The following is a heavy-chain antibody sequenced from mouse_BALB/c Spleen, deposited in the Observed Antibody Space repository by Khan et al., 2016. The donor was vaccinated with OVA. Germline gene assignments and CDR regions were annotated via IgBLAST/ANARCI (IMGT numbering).Heavy chain of an antibody. CDR1: GYTFTSYW. D-gene: IGHD1-1*01. CDR3: ANHGSSSAWLTY. CDR2: INTSTGYT. J-gene: IGHJ3*01. Sequence: QVQLKESGAELAKPGASVKMSCKASGYTFTSYWMHWVKQRPGQGLEWIGYINTSTGYTEYNQRFKEKATLTADKSSSTAYMQLSSLTSEESAVYYCANHGSSSAWLTYWGQGTLVTVSA. V-gene: IGHV1-7*01.